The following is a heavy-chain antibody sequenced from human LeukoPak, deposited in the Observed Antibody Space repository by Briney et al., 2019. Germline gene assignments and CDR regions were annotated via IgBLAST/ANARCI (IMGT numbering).Heavy chain of an antibody. CDR1: GYTFTSYA. V-gene: IGHV1-46*01. J-gene: IGHJ3*02. D-gene: IGHD6-13*01. CDR2: INPSGGST. Sequence: ASVKVSCKASGYTFTSYAMHWVRQAPGQGLEWMGIINPSGGSTSYAQKFQGRVTMTRDTSTSTVYMELSSLRSEDTAVYYCARGRSSSGFSDAFDIWGQGTMVTVSS. CDR3: ARGRSSSGFSDAFDI.